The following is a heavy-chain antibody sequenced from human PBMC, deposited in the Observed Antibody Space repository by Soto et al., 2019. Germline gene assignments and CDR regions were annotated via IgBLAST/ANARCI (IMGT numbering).Heavy chain of an antibody. J-gene: IGHJ6*02. CDR1: GGNFRRYA. CDR3: VFGDCTTTSCSYYFYGLDV. Sequence: QVQLVQSGAEVKKPGSSVKVSCKASGGNFRRYAISWVRQAPGQGLEWMGGILPIFGSPSHAQKFQGRVTVTADESTSIAYLELTSLTSEDTAMYYCVFGDCTTTSCSYYFYGLDVWGQGSPVTVSS. D-gene: IGHD2-2*01. V-gene: IGHV1-69*01. CDR2: ILPIFGSP.